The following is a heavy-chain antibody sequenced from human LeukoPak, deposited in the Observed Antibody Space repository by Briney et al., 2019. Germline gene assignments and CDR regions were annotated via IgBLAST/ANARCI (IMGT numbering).Heavy chain of an antibody. CDR1: GLTFSSYA. V-gene: IGHV3-30*14. CDR2: ISYDGSNK. Sequence: PGGSLRLSCAASGLTFSSYAMHWVRQAPGKGLEWVAVISYDGSNKYYADSVKGRFTISRDNSKNTLYLQMNSLRAEDTAVYYCAREDPRDGYNAFDYWGQGTLVTVSS. CDR3: AREDPRDGYNAFDY. D-gene: IGHD5-24*01. J-gene: IGHJ4*02.